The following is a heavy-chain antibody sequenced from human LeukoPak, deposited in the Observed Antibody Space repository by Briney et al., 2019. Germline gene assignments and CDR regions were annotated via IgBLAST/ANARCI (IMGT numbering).Heavy chain of an antibody. D-gene: IGHD3-9*01. CDR2: INSGTTT. Sequence: GGSLRLSCAASGFIFSSYEMNWVRQAPGKGLEWISYINSGTTTYYADFVKGRFTISRDNAKSSLYLQMNSLRAEDTAVYYCARDSPCYDILTGYEKGIYFDYWGQGTLVTVSS. CDR3: ARDSPCYDILTGYEKGIYFDY. CDR1: GFIFSSYE. J-gene: IGHJ4*02. V-gene: IGHV3-48*03.